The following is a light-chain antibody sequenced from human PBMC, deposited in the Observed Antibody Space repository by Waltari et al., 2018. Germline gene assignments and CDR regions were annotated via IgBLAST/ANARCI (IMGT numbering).Light chain of an antibody. CDR2: DAS. Sequence: ELVLTQSPATLSLSPGETAPLPCRASQSVGNYLAWYQQKPGQAPRLLLYDASTRATGIPARFSGSGSGTDFTLTITSLEPEDFALYYCQHRSDWPAFGQGTRLEI. V-gene: IGKV3-11*01. CDR1: QSVGNY. J-gene: IGKJ5*01. CDR3: QHRSDWPA.